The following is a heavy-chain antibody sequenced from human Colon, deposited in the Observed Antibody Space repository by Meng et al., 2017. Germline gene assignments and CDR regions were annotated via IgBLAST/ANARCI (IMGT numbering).Heavy chain of an antibody. V-gene: IGHV3-23*01. D-gene: IGHD2-8*01. CDR2: ISSTSRTI. J-gene: IGHJ4*02. CDR1: GFTFSDSA. Sequence: SCTASGFTFSDSAMTWVRQAPGKGLEWVSAISSTSRTIYYTDSVKGRFTISRDNSKNTVFLLMSNLRAEDTAVYFCAKSQVLYCSNGVCYTDSWGQGTLVTVSS. CDR3: AKSQVLYCSNGVCYTDS.